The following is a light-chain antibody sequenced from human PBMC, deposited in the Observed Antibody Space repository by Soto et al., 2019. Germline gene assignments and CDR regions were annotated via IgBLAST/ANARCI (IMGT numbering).Light chain of an antibody. CDR1: QSISIW. CDR3: QQYNNYSWT. V-gene: IGKV1-5*03. Sequence: DIQMTQSPSTLXASVXXXXAXTCRAXQSISIWLAWYQQKPGKAPKLLIYKASSLESGVPSRFSGSGSGTEFTLTISSLQPDDFATYYCQQYNNYSWTFGQGTKVEIK. CDR2: KAS. J-gene: IGKJ1*01.